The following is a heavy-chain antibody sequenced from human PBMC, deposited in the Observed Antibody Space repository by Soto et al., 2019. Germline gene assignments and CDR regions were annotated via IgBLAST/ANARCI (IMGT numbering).Heavy chain of an antibody. CDR3: ASGHCSSSSCSSLDL. CDR2: IYYSGNT. V-gene: IGHV4-31*03. J-gene: IGHJ2*01. Sequence: QVQLQESGPGLVKPSQTLSLTCTVSGGSIDSDGSYWSWIRQSPGEGLEWLGYIYYSGNTYYNPSLKSRVSTSXXXSXXQSSLKLSSVTAADTAIYYCASGHCSSSSCSSLDLWGRGTLVTVSS. D-gene: IGHD2-2*01. CDR1: GGSIDSDGSY.